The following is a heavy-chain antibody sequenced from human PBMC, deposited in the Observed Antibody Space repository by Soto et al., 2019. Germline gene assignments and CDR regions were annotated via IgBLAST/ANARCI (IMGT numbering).Heavy chain of an antibody. Sequence: GGSLRLSCAASGFTFSSYWMSWVRQAPGKGLEWVANIKQDGSEKYYVDSVKGRFTISRDNAKNSLYLQMNSLRAEDTAVYYCARDSGGAYCGGDCYPDPYYFDYWGQGTLVTVSS. CDR2: IKQDGSEK. V-gene: IGHV3-7*01. CDR1: GFTFSSYW. D-gene: IGHD2-21*02. J-gene: IGHJ4*02. CDR3: ARDSGGAYCGGDCYPDPYYFDY.